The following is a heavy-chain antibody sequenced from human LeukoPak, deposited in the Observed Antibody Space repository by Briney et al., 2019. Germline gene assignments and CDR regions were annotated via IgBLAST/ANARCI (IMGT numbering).Heavy chain of an antibody. CDR3: ARVPSSGGSGSFDY. J-gene: IGHJ4*02. CDR1: GYTFTSYG. Sequence: ASVKVSCKASGYTFTSYGISWVRQAPGQGLEWMGWISAYNGNTNYAQKLQGRVTMTTDTSTSTAYMELRSLTSDDTGVYYCARVPSSGGSGSFDYWGQGTLVTVSS. CDR2: ISAYNGNT. D-gene: IGHD3-10*01. V-gene: IGHV1-18*01.